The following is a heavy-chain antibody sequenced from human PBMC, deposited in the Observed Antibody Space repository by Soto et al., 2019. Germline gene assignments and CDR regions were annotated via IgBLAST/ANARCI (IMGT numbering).Heavy chain of an antibody. CDR3: ARRPVRYFDWLTSNDAFDI. CDR2: IYYSGST. D-gene: IGHD3-9*01. J-gene: IGHJ3*02. Sequence: SEPLSLTCTVSGGSISSYYWSWIRQPPGKGLEWIGYIYYSGSTNYNPSLKSRVTISVDTSKNQFSLKLSSVTAADTAVYYCARRPVRYFDWLTSNDAFDIGGQGT. CDR1: GGSISSYY. V-gene: IGHV4-59*01.